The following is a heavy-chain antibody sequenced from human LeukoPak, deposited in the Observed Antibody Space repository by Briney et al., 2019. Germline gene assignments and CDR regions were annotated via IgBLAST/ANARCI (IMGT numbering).Heavy chain of an antibody. J-gene: IGHJ6*02. CDR2: ISYDESDK. CDR1: GFTFSNYG. V-gene: IGHV3-30*18. CDR3: AKGVVAATNAAYYGMDV. D-gene: IGHD2-15*01. Sequence: GGSLRLSCAASGFTFSNYGMHWVRQAPGKGLESVAVISYDESDKYYADSVNGRFTISRDNSKNTLYLQMNSLRPEDTAVYYCAKGVVAATNAAYYGMDVWGQGTTVTVSS.